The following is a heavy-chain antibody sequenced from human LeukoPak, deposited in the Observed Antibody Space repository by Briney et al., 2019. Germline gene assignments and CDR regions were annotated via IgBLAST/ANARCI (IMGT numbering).Heavy chain of an antibody. CDR2: INPSDSET. J-gene: IGHJ4*02. Sequence: GESLKISCKGFGYSFNTFYIGWVRQTPETGLEWMGNINPSDSETKYKPSFQGQVTLSVDKSINTAYLRLSSLKASDTAIYYCARLIYYGSGRTYFFDSWGQGTQVTVSS. CDR3: ARLIYYGSGRTYFFDS. D-gene: IGHD3-10*01. CDR1: GYSFNTFY. V-gene: IGHV5-51*01.